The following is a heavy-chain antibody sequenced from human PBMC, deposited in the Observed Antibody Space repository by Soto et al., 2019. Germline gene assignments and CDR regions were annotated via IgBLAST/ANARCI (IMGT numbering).Heavy chain of an antibody. Sequence: EVQLLESGGGLAQPGGSLRLSCAASGFTFNPYAMNWVRQAPGKGLEWVSTIRGSGAGTYYADSVKGRFTISRDNSKNTLYLQMNSLRAEDTAVYFCAKGFGISLQNYSDYWGQGTLVT. J-gene: IGHJ4*02. CDR1: GFTFNPYA. CDR3: AKGFGISLQNYSDY. CDR2: IRGSGAGT. V-gene: IGHV3-23*01. D-gene: IGHD3-10*01.